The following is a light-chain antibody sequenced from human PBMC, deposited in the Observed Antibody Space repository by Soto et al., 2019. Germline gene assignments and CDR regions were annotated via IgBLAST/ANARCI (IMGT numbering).Light chain of an antibody. CDR3: QQYGSSPNT. CDR1: QSVSSSY. V-gene: IGKV3-20*01. J-gene: IGKJ2*01. CDR2: GAS. Sequence: EIVLTQSPGTLSLSPGERATLSCRASQSVSSSYLAWYQQKPGQAPRLLIYGASSRATGIPDRFSGIGSGTDFTLTISRLEPEDFAVYYCQQYGSSPNTFGQGTKVEIK.